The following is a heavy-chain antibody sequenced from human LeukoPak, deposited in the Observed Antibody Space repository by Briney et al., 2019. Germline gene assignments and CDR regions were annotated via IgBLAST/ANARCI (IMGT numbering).Heavy chain of an antibody. CDR3: AKDLLPLDY. CDR2: ISSSSSTI. Sequence: GGSLRLSCAASGFTFSSYSMNWVRQAPGKGLEWVSYISSSSSTIYYADSVKGRFTISRDNSKNTLYLQMNNLRVGDTAVYYCAKDLLPLDYWGQGIRVTVSS. J-gene: IGHJ4*02. V-gene: IGHV3-48*01. D-gene: IGHD3-3*01. CDR1: GFTFSSYS.